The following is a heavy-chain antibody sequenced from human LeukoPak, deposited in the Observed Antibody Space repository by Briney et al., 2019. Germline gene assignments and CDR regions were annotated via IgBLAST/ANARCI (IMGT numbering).Heavy chain of an antibody. CDR2: ISGSGAST. CDR3: ARRGLLSYYYMDV. V-gene: IGHV3-23*01. Sequence: GGSLRLSRAASGFTFRTYAMSWVRQGPGKGLEWVSLISGSGASTYYADSVKGRFTISRDNAKNSLYLQMNSLRAEDTALYYCARRGLLSYYYMDVWGKGTTVTVSS. D-gene: IGHD2-8*02. CDR1: GFTFRTYA. J-gene: IGHJ6*03.